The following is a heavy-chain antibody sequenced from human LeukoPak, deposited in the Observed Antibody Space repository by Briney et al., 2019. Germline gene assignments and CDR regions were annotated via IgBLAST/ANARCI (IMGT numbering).Heavy chain of an antibody. J-gene: IGHJ4*02. CDR3: AKERQLLGEVDY. CDR1: GFTFSSYA. D-gene: IGHD2-21*01. Sequence: PGGSLRLSCAASGFTFSSYAMSWVRQAPGKGLEWVSAISGSGGSTYYADSVKGRFTVSRDNSKNTLYPQMNSLRAEDTAVYYCAKERQLLGEVDYWGQGTLVTVSS. CDR2: ISGSGGST. V-gene: IGHV3-23*01.